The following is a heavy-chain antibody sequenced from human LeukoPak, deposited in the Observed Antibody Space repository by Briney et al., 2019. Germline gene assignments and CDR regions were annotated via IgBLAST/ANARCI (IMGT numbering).Heavy chain of an antibody. CDR1: GGSISSYY. J-gene: IGHJ5*02. D-gene: IGHD6-13*01. V-gene: IGHV4-59*01. CDR3: ARDAAGTWDNWFDP. Sequence: ETLSLTCTVSGGSISSYYWSWIRQPPGKGLEWIGYIYYSGSTNYNPSLKSRVTISVDTSKNQFSLKLSSVTAADTAVYYCARDAAGTWDNWFDPWGQGTLVTVSS. CDR2: IYYSGST.